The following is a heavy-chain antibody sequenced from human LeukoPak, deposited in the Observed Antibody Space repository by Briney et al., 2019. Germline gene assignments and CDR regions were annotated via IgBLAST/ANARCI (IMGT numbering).Heavy chain of an antibody. CDR1: GYTFTGQY. CDR2: INPNGGGT. J-gene: IGHJ6*02. D-gene: IGHD3-3*01. CDR3: ARVLDFWSGSTHYSYDTMDV. V-gene: IGHV1-2*02. Sequence: GASVKVSCKASGYTFTGQYMHWVRQAPGQGLEWMGWINPNGGGTNYAQKFQGRVTMTRDTSISTAYMELSSLRSDDTAVYYCARVLDFWSGSTHYSYDTMDVWGQGTTVTVSS.